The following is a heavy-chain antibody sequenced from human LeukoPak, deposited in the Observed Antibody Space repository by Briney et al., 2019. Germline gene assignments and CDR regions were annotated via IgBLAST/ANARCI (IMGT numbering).Heavy chain of an antibody. CDR1: GFTFSSYG. Sequence: TGRSLRLSCAASGFTFSSYGMHRVRQAPGKGLEWVTVISYDGHTNYVDSVKGRFTISRDNSKNTLYLQMNGLRDEDTAVYYCAKERGSTTHFDFWGQGTLVTVSS. CDR3: AKERGSTTHFDF. D-gene: IGHD2-2*01. J-gene: IGHJ4*02. CDR2: ISYDGHT. V-gene: IGHV3-30*18.